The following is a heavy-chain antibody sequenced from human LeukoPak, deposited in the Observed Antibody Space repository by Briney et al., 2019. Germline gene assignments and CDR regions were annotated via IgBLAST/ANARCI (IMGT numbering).Heavy chain of an antibody. CDR3: TTDGTMIVVVPIDAFDI. J-gene: IGHJ3*02. CDR2: IKSKTDGGTT. D-gene: IGHD3-22*01. V-gene: IGHV3-15*01. Sequence: GGSLRLSCAASGCTFSRYSMNWVRQAPGKGLEWVGRIKSKTDGGTTDYTAPVKGRFTISRDDSNNTLYLQMNSLKTEDTAVYYCTTDGTMIVVVPIDAFDIWGKGTMVTVSS. CDR1: GCTFSRYS.